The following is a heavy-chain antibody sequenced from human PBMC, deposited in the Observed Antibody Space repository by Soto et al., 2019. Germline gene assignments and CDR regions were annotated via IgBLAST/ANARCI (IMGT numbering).Heavy chain of an antibody. CDR3: VRDGTKTLRDWFDP. J-gene: IGHJ5*02. D-gene: IGHD1-1*01. CDR2: IYATGTT. V-gene: IGHV4-4*07. Sequence: AETLSLTCTVSVASISGFYWSWSRKSAGKGLEWIGRIYATGTTDYNPSLKSRVMMSVDTSKKQFSLKLRSVTAADTAVYYCVRDGTKTLRDWFDPWGQGISVTVSS. CDR1: VASISGFY.